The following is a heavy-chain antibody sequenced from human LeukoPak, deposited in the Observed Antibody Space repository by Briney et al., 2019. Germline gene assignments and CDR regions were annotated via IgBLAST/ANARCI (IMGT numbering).Heavy chain of an antibody. CDR1: GGSFSGYY. CDR2: INHSGST. D-gene: IGHD5-18*01. V-gene: IGHV4-34*01. J-gene: IGHJ3*02. CDR3: ARDRIGYSYDDAFDI. Sequence: SETLPLTCAVYGGSFSGYYWSWIRQPPGKGLEWIGEINHSGSTNYNPSLKSRVTISVDTSKNQFSLKLSSVTAADTAVYYCARDRIGYSYDDAFDIWGQGTMVTVSS.